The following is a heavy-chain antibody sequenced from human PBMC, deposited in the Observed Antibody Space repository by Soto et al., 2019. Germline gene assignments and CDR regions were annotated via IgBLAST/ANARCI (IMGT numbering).Heavy chain of an antibody. D-gene: IGHD3-9*01. Sequence: PGGSLILSCAASGFTFISYAMSWVRQAPGKGLEWVSAISGSGGSTYYADSVKGRFTISRDNSKNTLYLQMNSLRAEDTAVYYCAKDSQLRYLDWLFPAGGMDVWGQGTTVTVSS. CDR3: AKDSQLRYLDWLFPAGGMDV. V-gene: IGHV3-23*01. CDR1: GFTFISYA. CDR2: ISGSGGST. J-gene: IGHJ6*02.